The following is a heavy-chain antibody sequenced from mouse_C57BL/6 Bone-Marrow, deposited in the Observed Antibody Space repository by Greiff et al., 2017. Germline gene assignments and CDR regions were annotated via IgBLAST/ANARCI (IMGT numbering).Heavy chain of an antibody. D-gene: IGHD1-1*01. Sequence: VKLVESGAELARPGASVKLSCKASGYTFTSYGISWVKQRTGQGLEWIGEIYPRSGNTYYNEKFKGKATLTADKSSSTAYMELRSLTSEDSAVYFCASFITTVVARYFDVWGTGTTVTVSS. CDR2: IYPRSGNT. V-gene: IGHV1-81*01. J-gene: IGHJ1*03. CDR1: GYTFTSYG. CDR3: ASFITTVVARYFDV.